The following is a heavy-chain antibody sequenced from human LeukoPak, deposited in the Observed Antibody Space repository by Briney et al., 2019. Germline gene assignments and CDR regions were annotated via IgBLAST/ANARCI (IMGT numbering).Heavy chain of an antibody. D-gene: IGHD2-2*01. J-gene: IGHJ6*04. CDR1: GFTFSSYA. Sequence: GGSLRLSCAASGFTFSSYAMHWVRQAPGKGLEWVAVISYDGSNKYYADSVKGRFTISRDNSKNTLYLQMNSLRAEDTAVYYCARTDLGVVPARRNYYYGMDVWGKGTTVTVSP. CDR3: ARTDLGVVPARRNYYYGMDV. V-gene: IGHV3-30*04. CDR2: ISYDGSNK.